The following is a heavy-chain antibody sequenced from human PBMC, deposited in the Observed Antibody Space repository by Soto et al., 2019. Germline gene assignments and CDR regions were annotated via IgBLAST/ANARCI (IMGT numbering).Heavy chain of an antibody. CDR2: IYYSGST. CDR3: ARIYYYDSSGYLDY. CDR1: GGSISSYY. J-gene: IGHJ4*02. Sequence: SLTCTVSGGSISSYYWSWIRQPPGKGLEWIGYIYYSGSTNYNPSLKSRVTISVDTSKNQFSLKLSSVTAADTAVYYCARIYYYDSSGYLDYWGQGTLVTVSS. D-gene: IGHD3-22*01. V-gene: IGHV4-59*01.